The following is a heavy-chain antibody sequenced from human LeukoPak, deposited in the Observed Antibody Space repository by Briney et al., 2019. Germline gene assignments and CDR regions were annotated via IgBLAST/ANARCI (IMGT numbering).Heavy chain of an antibody. J-gene: IGHJ4*02. CDR3: ARSGGLIDY. D-gene: IGHD1-26*01. CDR1: GFTFSTYW. V-gene: IGHV3-74*01. CDR2: INTDGTTT. Sequence: GGSLRLSCAASGFTFSTYWMHWVLQAPGKGLVWVSRINTDGTTTTYADSVKGRFTISRDNAKNTVYLQMDSLRAEDTAVYYCARSGGLIDYWGQGTLVTVSS.